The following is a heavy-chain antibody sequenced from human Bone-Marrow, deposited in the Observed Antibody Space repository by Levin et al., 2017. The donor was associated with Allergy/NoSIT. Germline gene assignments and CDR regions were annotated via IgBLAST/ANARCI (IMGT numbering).Heavy chain of an antibody. D-gene: IGHD5-24*01. J-gene: IGHJ4*02. V-gene: IGHV4-39*07. CDR2: VYYSGST. Sequence: SETLSLTCSVSGDSVRSNNFFWGWIRQPPGKGLQWIGYVYYSGSTFFAPSLESRVSMSVDTANNLFSLNLNSVTAADSAVYYCARGRDGYKSHFDYWGQGALVTVSS. CDR1: GDSVRSNNFF. CDR3: ARGRDGYKSHFDY.